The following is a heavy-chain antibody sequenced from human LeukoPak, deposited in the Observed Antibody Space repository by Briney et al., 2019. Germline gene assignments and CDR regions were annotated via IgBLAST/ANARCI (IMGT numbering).Heavy chain of an antibody. CDR1: GGSFSGYY. D-gene: IGHD6-6*01. CDR2: INHSGST. CDR3: ARVGYSSSSGAVDY. Sequence: SETLSLTCAVYGGSFSGYYWSWIRQPPGKGLEWIGEINHSGSTNYNPSLKSRVTVSVDTSKNQFSLKLSSVTAADTAVYYCARVGYSSSSGAVDYWGQGTLVTVSS. V-gene: IGHV4-34*01. J-gene: IGHJ4*02.